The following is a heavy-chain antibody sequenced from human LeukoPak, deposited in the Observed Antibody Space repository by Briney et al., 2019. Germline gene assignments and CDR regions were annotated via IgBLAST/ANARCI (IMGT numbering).Heavy chain of an antibody. CDR1: GFTFSSYS. J-gene: IGHJ4*02. D-gene: IGHD5-12*01. Sequence: GGSLKLSCAASGFTFSSYSMNWVRQAPGKGLEWVSSISSSSSYIYYGDSVKGRFTISRDNAKDSLYLQMNSLRAEDTAVYYCARDYEIYWGQGTLVTVSS. V-gene: IGHV3-21*01. CDR2: ISSSSSYI. CDR3: ARDYEIY.